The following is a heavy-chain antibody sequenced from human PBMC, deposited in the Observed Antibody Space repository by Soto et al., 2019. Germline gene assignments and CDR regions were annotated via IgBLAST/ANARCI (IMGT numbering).Heavy chain of an antibody. V-gene: IGHV1-3*01. Sequence: ASVKVSCKASGYTFTSYAMHWVRQAPGRSLEWMGWINAGNGNTKYSQKFQGRVTISVDTTDNQFSLKLNSVTAADTAVYYCAREKTPVSPQYFYYGMDVWGQGTTVTVSS. CDR1: GYTFTSYA. J-gene: IGHJ6*02. D-gene: IGHD4-17*01. CDR2: INAGNGNT. CDR3: AREKTPVSPQYFYYGMDV.